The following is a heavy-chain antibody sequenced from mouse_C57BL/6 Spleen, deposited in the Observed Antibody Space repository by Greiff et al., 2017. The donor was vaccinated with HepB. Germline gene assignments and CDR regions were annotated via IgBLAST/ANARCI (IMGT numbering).Heavy chain of an antibody. J-gene: IGHJ4*01. CDR2: IYPGDGDT. Sequence: QVQLQQSGAELVKPGASVKISCKASGYAFSSYWMNWVKQRPGKGLEWIGQIYPGDGDTNYNGKFKGKATLTADKSSSTAYMQLSSLTSEDSAVYFCARMIYYYGSSYPYAMDYWGQGTSVTVSS. D-gene: IGHD1-1*01. V-gene: IGHV1-80*01. CDR3: ARMIYYYGSSYPYAMDY. CDR1: GYAFSSYW.